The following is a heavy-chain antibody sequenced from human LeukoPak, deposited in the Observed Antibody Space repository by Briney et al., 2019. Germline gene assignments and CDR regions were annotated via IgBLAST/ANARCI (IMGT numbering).Heavy chain of an antibody. CDR3: AREEYAFNSYMDF. Sequence: PSETLSLTCTVSGAFVTSTGYCWAWLRQPPGKGLEWIGSIYDNGNTYYNPPLTSRVTLSLDTSKNQFSLKLSSVTAADTAVYYCAREEYAFNSYMDFWGKGTTVTVSS. V-gene: IGHV4-39*07. D-gene: IGHD2-2*01. J-gene: IGHJ6*03. CDR1: GAFVTSTGYC. CDR2: IYDNGNT.